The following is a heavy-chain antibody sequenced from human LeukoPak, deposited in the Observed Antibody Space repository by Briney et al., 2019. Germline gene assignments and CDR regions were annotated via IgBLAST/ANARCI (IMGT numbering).Heavy chain of an antibody. Sequence: PGGSLRLSCAASAFTFSDYYMSWIRQAPGKGLEWVSYIGSSSSYTNYADSVKGRFTISRDNAKNSLYLQMNSLRAEDTAVYYCARVGHCSGGSCYSHGMDVWGQGTTVTVSS. J-gene: IGHJ6*02. D-gene: IGHD2-15*01. V-gene: IGHV3-11*05. CDR1: AFTFSDYY. CDR3: ARVGHCSGGSCYSHGMDV. CDR2: IGSSSSYT.